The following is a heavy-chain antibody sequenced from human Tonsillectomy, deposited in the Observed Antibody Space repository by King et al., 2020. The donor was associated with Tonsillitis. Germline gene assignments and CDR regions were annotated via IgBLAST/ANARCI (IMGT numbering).Heavy chain of an antibody. Sequence: EVQLVESGGGLVKPGGSLRLSCAASGFTFSSYSMNWVRQAPGKGLEWVSFISSSSSYIYYADSVKGRFTISRDNAKNSLYLQMNSLRAEDTAVYYCAKHRVTTVYYYHGMDVWGQGTTVTVSS. D-gene: IGHD4-11*01. J-gene: IGHJ6*02. V-gene: IGHV3-21*01. CDR2: ISSSSSYI. CDR1: GFTFSSYS. CDR3: AKHRVTTVYYYHGMDV.